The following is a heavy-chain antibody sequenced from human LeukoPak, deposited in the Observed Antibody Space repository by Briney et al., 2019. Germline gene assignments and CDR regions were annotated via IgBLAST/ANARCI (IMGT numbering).Heavy chain of an antibody. CDR3: AREGTPSYSQSSGEMDV. J-gene: IGHJ6*02. CDR1: GYTFTSSD. CDR2: MNPNSGNT. V-gene: IGHV1-8*01. D-gene: IGHD2-15*01. Sequence: ASVKVSCKASGYTFTSSDINWVRQATGQGLEWIGGMNPNSGNTDYAEKFQGRVTMTRSTSISTAYMELSSLRSEDTAVYYCAREGTPSYSQSSGEMDVWGQGTSVTVSS.